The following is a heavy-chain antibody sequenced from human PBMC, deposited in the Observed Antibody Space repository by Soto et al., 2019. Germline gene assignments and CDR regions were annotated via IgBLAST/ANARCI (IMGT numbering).Heavy chain of an antibody. CDR2: IIPILGIA. CDR3: ASIVVVPAASETEYYGMDV. V-gene: IGHV1-69*02. Sequence: SVKVSCKASGGTFSSYTISWVRQAPGQGLDWMGRIIPILGIANYAQKFQGRVTITADKSTSTAYMELSSLRSEDTAVYYCASIVVVPAASETEYYGMDVWGQGTTVTVSS. J-gene: IGHJ6*02. CDR1: GGTFSSYT. D-gene: IGHD2-2*01.